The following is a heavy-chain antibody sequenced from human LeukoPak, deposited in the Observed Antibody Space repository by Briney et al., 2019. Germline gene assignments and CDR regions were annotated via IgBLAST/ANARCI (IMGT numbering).Heavy chain of an antibody. J-gene: IGHJ4*02. V-gene: IGHV5-10-1*01. CDR3: ARLLVRGQEYFDS. CDR1: GYTFTNYW. CDR2: IDPTDSYI. D-gene: IGHD2-8*01. Sequence: PGGSLRLSCKGSGYTFTNYWISWVRQMPGKGLEWMGRIDPTDSYINYSPSFQGHVTMSTDKSISTAYLQWSSLKASDTAMYYCARLLVRGQEYFDSWGQGTLVTVSS.